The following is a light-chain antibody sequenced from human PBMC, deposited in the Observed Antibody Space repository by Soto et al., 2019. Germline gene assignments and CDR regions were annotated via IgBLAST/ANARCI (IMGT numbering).Light chain of an antibody. CDR1: QSVTNKD. CDR3: QQYGSSPPYT. CDR2: GSS. J-gene: IGKJ2*01. Sequence: EVVLTQSPGTLSLSPGERATLSCMASQSVTNKDLAWYQQKPGQAPRLLLFGSSDRATGIPDRFSGSGSGTDFTLTISRVEPEDFAVYYCQQYGSSPPYTFGQGTKLEI. V-gene: IGKV3-20*01.